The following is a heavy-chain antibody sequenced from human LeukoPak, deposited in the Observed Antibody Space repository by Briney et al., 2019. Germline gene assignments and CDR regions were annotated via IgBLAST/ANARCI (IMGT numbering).Heavy chain of an antibody. CDR2: INPSGGST. V-gene: IGHV1-46*01. J-gene: IGHJ2*01. D-gene: IGHD2-2*02. Sequence: AAPVKVSCKASGGTFSNYAIIWVRQAPGQGLEWMGIINPSGGSTSYAQKFQGRVTMTRDTSTSTVYMELSSLRSEDTAVYYCARDSNVCSSTSCYTYWYFDLWGRGTLVTVSS. CDR3: ARDSNVCSSTSCYTYWYFDL. CDR1: GGTFSNYA.